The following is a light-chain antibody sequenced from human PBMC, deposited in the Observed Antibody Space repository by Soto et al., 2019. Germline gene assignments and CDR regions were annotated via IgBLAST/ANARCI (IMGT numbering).Light chain of an antibody. CDR2: EGS. CDR3: CSYAGSSTYV. CDR1: SSDVGSYNL. J-gene: IGLJ1*01. V-gene: IGLV2-23*01. Sequence: QSVLTQPASVSGSPGRSITISCTGTSSDVGSYNLVSWYQHHSGKAPKLMVYEGSKRPSGVSNRFSGSKSGNTASLTISGLQAEDEADYYCCSYAGSSTYVFGTGTKATVL.